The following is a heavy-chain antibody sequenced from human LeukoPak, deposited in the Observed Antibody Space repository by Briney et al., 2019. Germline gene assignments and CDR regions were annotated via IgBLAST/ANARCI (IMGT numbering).Heavy chain of an antibody. CDR2: MNPNSGNT. J-gene: IGHJ6*02. CDR3: ARGGRSSGWYGGSYYYYYYGMDV. Sequence: ASVKVSCQASGYPFPSYDINWVRQATGQGLEWMGWMNPNSGNTGYAQKFQGRVTMTRNTSISTAYMELSSLRSEDTAVYYCARGGRSSGWYGGSYYYYYYGMDVWGQGTTVTVSS. CDR1: GYPFPSYD. D-gene: IGHD6-19*01. V-gene: IGHV1-8*01.